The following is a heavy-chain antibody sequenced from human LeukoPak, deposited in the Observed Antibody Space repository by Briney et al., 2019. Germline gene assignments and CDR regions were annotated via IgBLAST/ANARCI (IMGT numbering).Heavy chain of an antibody. CDR2: ISGSGSST. D-gene: IGHD5-24*01. CDR3: AKDSLRDGYHEPY. CDR1: GFTFSSYA. Sequence: PGGSLRLSCAASGFTFSSYAMSWVRQAPGKGLEWVSAISGSGSSTYYADSVKGRFTISRDNSKNTLYLQMNSLRAEDTAVYYCAKDSLRDGYHEPYWGQGTLVTVSS. J-gene: IGHJ4*02. V-gene: IGHV3-23*01.